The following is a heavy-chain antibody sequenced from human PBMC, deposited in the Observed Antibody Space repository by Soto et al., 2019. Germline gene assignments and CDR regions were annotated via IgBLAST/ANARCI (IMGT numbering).Heavy chain of an antibody. V-gene: IGHV3-30*18. CDR1: GFTFSSYG. CDR2: ISSDGSNK. CDR3: AKDLAIAAGLFYY. J-gene: IGHJ4*02. D-gene: IGHD6-13*01. Sequence: QVQLVESGGGVVQPGRSLRLSCAASGFTFSSYGMHWVRQAPGKGLKWVALISSDGSNKYYADSVKGRFTISRDNSKNTLYLQTNSLRAEDTAVYYCAKDLAIAAGLFYYWGQGTLVTVSS.